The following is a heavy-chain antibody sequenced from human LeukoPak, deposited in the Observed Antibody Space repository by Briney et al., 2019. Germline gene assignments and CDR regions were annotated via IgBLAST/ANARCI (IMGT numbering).Heavy chain of an antibody. J-gene: IGHJ4*02. Sequence: SVKVSCKASGYTFTSYGISWVRQAPGQGLEWMGGIIPIFGTANYAQKFQGRVTITADESTSTAYMELTSLRSDDTALYYCARVRRDGSSRLFDHWGQGTLVTVSS. V-gene: IGHV1-69*13. CDR3: ARVRRDGSSRLFDH. CDR2: IIPIFGTA. CDR1: GYTFTSYG. D-gene: IGHD5-24*01.